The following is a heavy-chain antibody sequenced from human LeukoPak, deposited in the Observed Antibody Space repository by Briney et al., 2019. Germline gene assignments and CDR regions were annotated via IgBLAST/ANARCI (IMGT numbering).Heavy chain of an antibody. CDR1: GGSFSGYY. CDR3: ARSLRETGYFDY. CDR2: INHSGST. Sequence: SETLSLTCAVYGGSFSGYYWSWIRQPPGKGLEWIGEINHSGSTNYNPSLKSRVTISVDTSKNQFSLKLSSVTAADTAVYYCARSLRETGYFDYWGQGTLVTVSS. V-gene: IGHV4-34*01. J-gene: IGHJ4*02.